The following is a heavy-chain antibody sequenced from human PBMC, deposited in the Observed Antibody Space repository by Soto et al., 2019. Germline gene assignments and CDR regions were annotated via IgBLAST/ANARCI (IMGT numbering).Heavy chain of an antibody. V-gene: IGHV3-23*01. CDR1: GFTFSSYA. CDR2: ISGSGGST. CDR3: AKERITFGGVIVPAFDI. J-gene: IGHJ3*02. D-gene: IGHD3-16*02. Sequence: GGSLRLSCAASGFTFSSYAMSWVRQAPGKGLEWVSAISGSGGSTYYADSVKGRFTISRDNSKNTLYLQMNSLRAEDTAVYYCAKERITFGGVIVPAFDIWGQGTMVTVSS.